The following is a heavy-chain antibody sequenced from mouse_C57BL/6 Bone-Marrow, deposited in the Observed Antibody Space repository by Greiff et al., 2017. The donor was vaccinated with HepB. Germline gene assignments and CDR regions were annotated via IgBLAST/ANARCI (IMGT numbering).Heavy chain of an antibody. CDR1: GYSITSGYD. CDR3: ARENPSFYFDY. J-gene: IGHJ2*01. Sequence: DVKLVESGPGMVKPSQSLSLTCTVTGYSITSGYDWHWIRHFPGNKLEWMGYISYSGSTNYNPSLKSRISITQDTSKNHFFLKLNSVTTEDTATYYCARENPSFYFDYWGQGTTLTVSS. CDR2: ISYSGST. V-gene: IGHV3-1*01.